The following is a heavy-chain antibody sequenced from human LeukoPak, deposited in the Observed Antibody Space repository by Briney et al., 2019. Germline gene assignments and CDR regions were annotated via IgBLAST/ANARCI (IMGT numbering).Heavy chain of an antibody. CDR1: GGSISSYY. CDR2: IYYSGST. CDR3: AGTPLYSSGWYGVDY. D-gene: IGHD6-19*01. Sequence: SETLSLTCTVSGGSISSYYWSWIRQPPGKGLEWIGYIYYSGSTNYNPSLKSRVTISVDTSKNQFSLKLSSVTAADTAVYYCAGTPLYSSGWYGVDYWGQGTLVTVSS. J-gene: IGHJ4*02. V-gene: IGHV4-59*01.